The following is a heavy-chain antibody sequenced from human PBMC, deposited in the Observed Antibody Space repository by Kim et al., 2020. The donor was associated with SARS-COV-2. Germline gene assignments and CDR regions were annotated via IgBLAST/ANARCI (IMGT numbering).Heavy chain of an antibody. CDR3: AHREPTRAGSESYYNNLFDP. CDR2: IYWDDDK. J-gene: IGHJ5*02. Sequence: SGPTLVNPTQTLTLTCTFSGFSLRTSGVGVGWIRQPPGKALEWLALIYWDDDKRYSPSLKSRLTITKDTSKNQVVLTMTNMDPVDTATYYCAHREPTRAGSESYYNNLFDPWGQGTLVTVSS. D-gene: IGHD3-10*01. V-gene: IGHV2-5*02. CDR1: GFSLRTSGVG.